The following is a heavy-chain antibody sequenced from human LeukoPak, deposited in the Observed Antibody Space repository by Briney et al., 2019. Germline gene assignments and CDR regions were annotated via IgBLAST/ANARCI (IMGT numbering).Heavy chain of an antibody. CDR2: IRYGGDT. J-gene: IGHJ4*02. D-gene: IGHD3-16*01. V-gene: IGHV4-61*01. CDR1: GGSVSSSNYY. CDR3: ARDEWLRESRWGFDH. Sequence: KASETLSLTCTVSGGSVSSSNYYWSWIRQAPGKGLEWVGNIRYGGDTNYNPSLKSRVTISVDTSTNQFSLRLRSVTAADTAVYYCARDEWLRESRWGFDHWGQGTLVTVSS.